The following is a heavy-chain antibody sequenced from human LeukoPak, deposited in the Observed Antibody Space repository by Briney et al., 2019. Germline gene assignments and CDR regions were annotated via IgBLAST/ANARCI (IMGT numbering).Heavy chain of an antibody. Sequence: SETLSLTCAVYGGSFSAYYWSWVRQPPGKGLEWIGEINHSGSTNYNPSLKSRVTMSVDTSKNQFSLKLSSVTAADTAVYYCARDTIVLNYNWFDPWGQGTLVTVSS. V-gene: IGHV4-34*01. J-gene: IGHJ5*02. CDR3: ARDTIVLNYNWFDP. D-gene: IGHD3-16*02. CDR1: GGSFSAYY. CDR2: INHSGST.